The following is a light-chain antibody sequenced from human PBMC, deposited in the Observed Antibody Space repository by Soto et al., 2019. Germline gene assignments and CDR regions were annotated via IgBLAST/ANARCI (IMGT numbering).Light chain of an antibody. CDR1: QSVGSY. V-gene: IGKV3-11*01. J-gene: IGKJ1*01. CDR3: QQRSNWPPWT. Sequence: EIVLTQSPAILSLSPGERATLSCRASQSVGSYLAWYQHKPGQAPRLLISDGSNRATGIPARFSGSESGTDFTLTISSLEPEDFAVYYCQQRSNWPPWTFGQGTKVEIK. CDR2: DGS.